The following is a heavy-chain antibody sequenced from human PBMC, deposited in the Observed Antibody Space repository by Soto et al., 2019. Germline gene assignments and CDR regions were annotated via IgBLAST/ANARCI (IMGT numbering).Heavy chain of an antibody. CDR2: ISAYNGNT. V-gene: IGHV1-18*01. CDR3: ARGRYCSSTSCYAPVAPNWFDP. J-gene: IGHJ5*02. CDR1: GYTFTRYG. Sequence: ASVKVSCKASGYTFTRYGISWVRQTPGQELEWMGWISAYNGNTNYAQKFQGRVTMTTDTSTSTAYMELRSLRSDDTAVYYCARGRYCSSTSCYAPVAPNWFDPWGQGTLVTVSS. D-gene: IGHD2-2*01.